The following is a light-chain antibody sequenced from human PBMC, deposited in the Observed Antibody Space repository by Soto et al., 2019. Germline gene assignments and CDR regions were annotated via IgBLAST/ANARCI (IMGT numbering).Light chain of an antibody. CDR2: DAS. J-gene: IGKJ4*01. CDR1: QDIRNY. V-gene: IGKV1-33*01. Sequence: DIQMTQSPSSLSASVGDRVTITCQASQDIRNYLNWYQQKPGKAPNLLIYDASNSRAGVPSRFSGSGSGTEFTFTISGLQPEDIATYYCQHYDHLPPLSFGGGTKVEIK. CDR3: QHYDHLPPLS.